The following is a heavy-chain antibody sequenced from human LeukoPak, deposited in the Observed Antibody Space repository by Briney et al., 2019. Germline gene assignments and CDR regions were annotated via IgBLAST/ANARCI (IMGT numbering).Heavy chain of an antibody. CDR1: GFPFSSYA. J-gene: IGHJ4*02. D-gene: IGHD3-22*01. Sequence: GGSLRLSCAASGFPFSSYAMSWVRQAPGKGLEWVSTISNSDDSTYYADSVKGRFTISRDSSKNTLYLQMNSLRAEDTAVYYCAKKSHYYDSSGQGAYYFDYWGQGTLVTVSS. V-gene: IGHV3-23*01. CDR2: ISNSDDST. CDR3: AKKSHYYDSSGQGAYYFDY.